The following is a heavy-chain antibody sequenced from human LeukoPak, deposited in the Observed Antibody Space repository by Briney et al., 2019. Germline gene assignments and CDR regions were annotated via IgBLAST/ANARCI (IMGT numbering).Heavy chain of an antibody. Sequence: GGSLRLSCAASGFTFSSFAMSWVRQAPGKGLEWVSAISGSGGSTYYADSVKGRFTISRDNSKNTLYLQMNSLRAEDTAVYYCAKVQSGSSGYYYGNFDYWGQGTLVTVSS. V-gene: IGHV3-23*01. CDR2: ISGSGGST. CDR3: AKVQSGSSGYYYGNFDY. D-gene: IGHD3-22*01. J-gene: IGHJ4*02. CDR1: GFTFSSFA.